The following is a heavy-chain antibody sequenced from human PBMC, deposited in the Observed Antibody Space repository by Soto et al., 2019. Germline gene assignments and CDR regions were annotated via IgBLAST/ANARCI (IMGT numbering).Heavy chain of an antibody. CDR2: ITGSGGST. Sequence: EVQLLESGGGLVQPGGSLRLSCAASGFTFSTYAMSWVRQAPGKGLEWVSAITGSGGSTYHADSVKGRFTISRANSKNTLYLQMNSLRADDTAVYYCAKGSSASRPYYFDYWGQGTLVTVSS. D-gene: IGHD3-22*01. J-gene: IGHJ4*02. CDR1: GFTFSTYA. CDR3: AKGSSASRPYYFDY. V-gene: IGHV3-23*01.